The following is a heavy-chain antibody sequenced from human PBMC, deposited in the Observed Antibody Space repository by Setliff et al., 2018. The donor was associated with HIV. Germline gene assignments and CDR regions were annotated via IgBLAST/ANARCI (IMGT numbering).Heavy chain of an antibody. CDR1: RFTFSNYW. CDR2: IKQDGSEK. V-gene: IGHV3-7*01. Sequence: GGSLRLSCAASRFTFSNYWMSWVRQAPGKGLEWVANIKQDGSEKYYVDSVKGRFTISRDNAKNSLYLQMNSLRVEDTAVYYCARSFWGFVRNAASDIWGQGTMVTVSS. CDR3: ARSFWGFVRNAASDI. D-gene: IGHD3-16*01. J-gene: IGHJ3*02.